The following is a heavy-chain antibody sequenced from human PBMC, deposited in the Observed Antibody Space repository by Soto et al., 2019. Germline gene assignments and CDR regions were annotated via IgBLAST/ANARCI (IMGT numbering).Heavy chain of an antibody. V-gene: IGHV1-3*01. J-gene: IGHJ6*02. Sequence: ASVKVSCKASGYTFINYALHWVRQAPGQRLGWMGWINAGTGKTLYSQRFQDRVTITRDTSANTAYMDLSSLRSEDTAVYYCARSPRSGLNYYYAMDVWGQGTTVTVSS. D-gene: IGHD3-3*01. CDR3: ARSPRSGLNYYYAMDV. CDR1: GYTFINYA. CDR2: INAGTGKT.